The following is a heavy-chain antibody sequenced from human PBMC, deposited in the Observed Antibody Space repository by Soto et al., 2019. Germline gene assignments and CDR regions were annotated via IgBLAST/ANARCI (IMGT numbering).Heavy chain of an antibody. CDR1: GGSSSSND. Sequence: QVQLQESGPGLVKPSETLSLTCTFSGGSSSSNDWSWIRQPPGKGLEWIGYIHYSGSTNYNPSLKSRSTISVDTSKKQFSMKLSAVTAADTAVYYCAGGGRYFDWLSGHFWFYPWCQGNLVTVSS. CDR2: IHYSGST. CDR3: AGGGRYFDWLSGHFWFYP. D-gene: IGHD3-9*01. V-gene: IGHV4-59*01. J-gene: IGHJ5*02.